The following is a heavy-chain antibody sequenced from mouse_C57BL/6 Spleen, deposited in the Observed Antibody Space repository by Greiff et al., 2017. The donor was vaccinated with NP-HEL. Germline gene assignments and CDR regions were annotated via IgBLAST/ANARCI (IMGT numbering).Heavy chain of an antibody. CDR1: GYTFTDYE. J-gene: IGHJ2*01. Sequence: QVQLQQSGAELVRPGASVTLSCKASGYTFTDYEMHWVKQTPVHGLEWIGAIDPDTGGTTYNQKFKGKAILTADKSSSTAYMELRSLTSEDSAVYYGTRRSYPLDYWGQGTTLTVAS. CDR2: IDPDTGGT. V-gene: IGHV1-15*01. D-gene: IGHD2-12*01. CDR3: TRRSYPLDY.